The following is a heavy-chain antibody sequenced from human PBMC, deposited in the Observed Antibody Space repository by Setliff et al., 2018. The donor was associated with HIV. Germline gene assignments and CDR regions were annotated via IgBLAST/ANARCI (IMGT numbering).Heavy chain of an antibody. CDR2: ISYTDST. D-gene: IGHD2-2*01. CDR1: GGSISGSNYY. V-gene: IGHV4-61*05. Sequence: LSLTCTVPGGSISGSNYYWGWIRQPPGKGLEWIGYISYTDSTAYNPSLKSRVSISIDTSKNQFSLKLSSVTAADTAVYYCARRSTSTGIDYWGQGTLVTVSS. CDR3: ARRSTSTGIDY. J-gene: IGHJ4*02.